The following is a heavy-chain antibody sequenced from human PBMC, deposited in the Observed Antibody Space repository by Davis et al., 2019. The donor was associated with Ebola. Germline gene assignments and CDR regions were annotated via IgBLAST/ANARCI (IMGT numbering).Heavy chain of an antibody. Sequence: GESLKISCKASGYTFTRYWIVWVRQMPGKGLEWMGIIYPGDSDTRYSPSFLGQVIFSADKSISTAYLQWISLKASDTAMYYCARRSPYGAYEGGWYFDLWGRGTLVTVSS. CDR3: ARRSPYGAYEGGWYFDL. CDR2: IYPGDSDT. V-gene: IGHV5-51*01. J-gene: IGHJ2*01. D-gene: IGHD4-17*01. CDR1: GYTFTRYW.